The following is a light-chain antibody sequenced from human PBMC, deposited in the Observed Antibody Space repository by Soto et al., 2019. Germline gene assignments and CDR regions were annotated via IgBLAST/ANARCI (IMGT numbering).Light chain of an antibody. CDR3: LSYTNSNTLL. Sequence: QSALTQPASVSGSPGQSITISCTGTSSDVGGYTFVSWYQHRPGDAHRLIIYEVSDRPSGISNRFSGSKSGKTASLTISGLQAEDEADYYCLSYTNSNTLLFGGGTKLTVL. J-gene: IGLJ3*02. CDR2: EVS. CDR1: SSDVGGYTF. V-gene: IGLV2-14*01.